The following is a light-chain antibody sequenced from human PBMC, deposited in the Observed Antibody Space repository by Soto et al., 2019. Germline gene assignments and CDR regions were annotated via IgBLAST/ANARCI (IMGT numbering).Light chain of an antibody. CDR2: GAS. Sequence: EIVLTQPPGTLSLSPRERATLSCRASQTVSSYLAWYQQQPGQAPRLLIYGASSRATGIPDRFSGSGSGTDFTLNISGLEPEDFAVYYCQQYGSSPYTFGQGTQLAIK. CDR1: QTVSSY. J-gene: IGKJ2*01. V-gene: IGKV3-20*01. CDR3: QQYGSSPYT.